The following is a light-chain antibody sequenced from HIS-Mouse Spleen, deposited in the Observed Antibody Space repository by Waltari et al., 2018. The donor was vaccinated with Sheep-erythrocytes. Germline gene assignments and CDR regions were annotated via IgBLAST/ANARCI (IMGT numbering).Light chain of an antibody. J-gene: IGKJ2*01. Sequence: AIQMTQSPSSLSASVGDRVTITCRASQGIRNDLGWYQQKPGKAPKLLIYAASSLQSGVPARCSGSGSGTDFTLTISSLQPEDFATYYCLQDYNYPYTFGQGTKLEIK. CDR2: AAS. CDR3: LQDYNYPYT. V-gene: IGKV1-6*01. CDR1: QGIRND.